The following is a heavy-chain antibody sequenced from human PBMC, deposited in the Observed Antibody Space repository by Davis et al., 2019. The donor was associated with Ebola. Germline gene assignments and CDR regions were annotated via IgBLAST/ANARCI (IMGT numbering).Heavy chain of an antibody. CDR1: GASFSGYY. CDR3: ARVGLSRGWTFDA. D-gene: IGHD6-19*01. V-gene: IGHV4-34*01. CDR2: VNDGGGG. J-gene: IGHJ4*02. Sequence: MPSETLSLTCAVHGASFSGYYWSWTRQSPEKGLEWTGVVNDGGGGTSNPSLKSRATISIDKLRNQFSLKLTSVTAADTAVYYCARVGLSRGWTFDAWGQGTLVIVSS.